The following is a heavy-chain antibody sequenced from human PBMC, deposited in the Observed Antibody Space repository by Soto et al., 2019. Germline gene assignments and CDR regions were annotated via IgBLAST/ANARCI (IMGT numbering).Heavy chain of an antibody. CDR2: IGESGTPK. J-gene: IGHJ6*03. V-gene: IGHV3-23*01. Sequence: GGSLRLSCAASGFTFSSYAMKWVRQAPGKGLEWVSLIGESGTPKYYADSVKGRFTISRDNSKNTLYLQMNSLRAEDTAVYYCARGPSGGGVVVPAAMNFYYYYYYMDVWGKGTTVTVSS. D-gene: IGHD2-2*01. CDR1: GFTFSSYA. CDR3: ARGPSGGGVVVPAAMNFYYYYYYMDV.